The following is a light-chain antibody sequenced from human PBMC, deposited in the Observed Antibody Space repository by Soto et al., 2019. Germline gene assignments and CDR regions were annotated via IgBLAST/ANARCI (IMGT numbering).Light chain of an antibody. Sequence: DIQMTQSPSVLSASVGDSVTITCRASQGIGKHLNWYQQKPGKAPKFLIYGASTLQSGVPSRFTGSGSGTDFALTVNSLQAEDFASYYCQQGYSSPATFGQGTRLEIK. CDR2: GAS. CDR3: QQGYSSPAT. CDR1: QGIGKH. V-gene: IGKV1-39*01. J-gene: IGKJ5*01.